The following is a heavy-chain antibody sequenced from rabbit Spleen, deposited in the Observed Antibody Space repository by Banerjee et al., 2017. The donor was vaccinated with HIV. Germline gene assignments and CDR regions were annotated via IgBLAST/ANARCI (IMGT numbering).Heavy chain of an antibody. CDR2: IEVGSSGFS. Sequence: QEQLVESGGGLVKPEGSLTLTCTASGFSFSSNGICWVRQAPGKGLEWIACIEVGSSGFSYFATWAKGRFTISETSSTTVTLQVTSLTVADTATYFCARDTGSSFSSYGMDLWGQGTLVTVS. CDR3: ARDTGSSFSSYGMDL. D-gene: IGHD8-1*01. J-gene: IGHJ6*01. V-gene: IGHV1S45*01. CDR1: GFSFSSNG.